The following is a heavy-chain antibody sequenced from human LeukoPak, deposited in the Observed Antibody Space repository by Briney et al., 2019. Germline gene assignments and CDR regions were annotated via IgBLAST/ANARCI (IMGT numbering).Heavy chain of an antibody. CDR2: IYPGDSDT. CDR3: TRQSQACSTGSCYVVS. J-gene: IGHJ5*01. CDR1: GYTFRSYW. D-gene: IGHD2-15*01. V-gene: IGHV5-51*01. Sequence: GESLKISCEGSGYTFRSYWIGWVRQMPGKDLEWMGMIYPGDSDTRYSPSFQAQVTFSADLSLNTAYLQWSSLEASDTAIYYCTRQSQACSTGSCYVVSWGQGTLVTVSS.